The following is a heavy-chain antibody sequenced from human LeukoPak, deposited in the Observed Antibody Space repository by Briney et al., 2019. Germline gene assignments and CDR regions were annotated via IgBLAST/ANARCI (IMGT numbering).Heavy chain of an antibody. V-gene: IGHV3-74*03. CDR2: IDSDGSRI. D-gene: IGHD3-10*01. CDR1: GFTFSTSW. CDR3: ARGRSGSYGFFDY. Sequence: GGSLRLSCEGSGFTFSTSWMHWVRQAPGKGLVWVSRIDSDGSRITYADSVKGQFTISRDNAKNTVYLQMNSLRAEDTAMYYCARGRSGSYGFFDYWSLGNLVTVSS. J-gene: IGHJ4*02.